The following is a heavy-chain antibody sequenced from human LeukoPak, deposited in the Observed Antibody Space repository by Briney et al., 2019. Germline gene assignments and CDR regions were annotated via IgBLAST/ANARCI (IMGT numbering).Heavy chain of an antibody. J-gene: IGHJ4*02. D-gene: IGHD2-8*02. V-gene: IGHV3-7*03. CDR3: ATYRQVLLPFES. CDR1: GFTFSSSW. Sequence: PGGSLRLSCAASGFTFSSSWMTWVRQAPGKGLEWVASIREDGSEKTSVDSVKGRFTISRDNSKSTLSLQMNSLRAEDTAIYYCATYRQVLLPFESWGQGTLVTVSS. CDR2: IREDGSEK.